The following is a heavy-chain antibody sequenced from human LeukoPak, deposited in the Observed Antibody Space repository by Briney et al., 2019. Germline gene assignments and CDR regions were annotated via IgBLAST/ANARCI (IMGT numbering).Heavy chain of an antibody. Sequence: GGSLRLSCAASGFTFRSYWMSWVRQAPGKGLEWVANIKQDGSEKYYVDSVKGRFTISRDNARNSLFLQMNSPRAEDTALYYCAAVVEYSSSSIFYYGMDVWGQGTPVTVSS. CDR2: IKQDGSEK. V-gene: IGHV3-7*05. CDR3: AAVVEYSSSSIFYYGMDV. CDR1: GFTFRSYW. J-gene: IGHJ6*02. D-gene: IGHD6-6*01.